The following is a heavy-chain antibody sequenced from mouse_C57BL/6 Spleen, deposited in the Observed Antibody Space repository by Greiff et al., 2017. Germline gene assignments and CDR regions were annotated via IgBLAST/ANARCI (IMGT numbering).Heavy chain of an antibody. J-gene: IGHJ4*01. CDR2: IEPANGNT. D-gene: IGHD2-1*01. Sequence: VQLQQSVAELVRPGASVKLSCTASGFNIQNTYMHWVKQRPEQGLEWIGRIEPANGNTKYAPKFQGKASITADTSSNTAYLQLSSLTSEDTAIYYCAYYGEAMDYWGQGTSGTVSS. CDR3: AYYGEAMDY. V-gene: IGHV14-3*01. CDR1: GFNIQNTY.